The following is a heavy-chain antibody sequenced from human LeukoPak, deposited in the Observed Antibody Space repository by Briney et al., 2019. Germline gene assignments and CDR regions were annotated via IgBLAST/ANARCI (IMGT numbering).Heavy chain of an antibody. D-gene: IGHD3-22*01. CDR1: GGTFSSYA. V-gene: IGHV1-69*01. CDR3: ASFDYYDSSGYYYYFDY. Sequence: GSSVKVSCKASGGTFSSYAISWVRQAPGQGREWMGGIIPIFGTANYAQKFQGRVTITADESTSTAYMELSSLRSEDTAVYYCASFDYYDSSGYYYYFDYWGQGTLVTVSS. CDR2: IIPIFGTA. J-gene: IGHJ4*02.